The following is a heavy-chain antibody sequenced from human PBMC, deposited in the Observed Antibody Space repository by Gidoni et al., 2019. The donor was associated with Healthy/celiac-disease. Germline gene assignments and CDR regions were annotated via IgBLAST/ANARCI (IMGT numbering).Heavy chain of an antibody. D-gene: IGHD3-3*01. CDR1: GSTFSTYS. Sequence: DVQLLESGGGLVQPGGSLRLSCAASGSTFSTYSWHWVRQAPGRGVELVSFMSSSSCTIYCADSVKVRFTITRDNAKTSLYLQMNILRDEGTAVYYCARDRIFGVVIIRTLPVHFDYWGQGTLVTVSS. J-gene: IGHJ4*02. CDR3: ARDRIFGVVIIRTLPVHFDY. CDR2: MSSSSCTI. V-gene: IGHV3-48*02.